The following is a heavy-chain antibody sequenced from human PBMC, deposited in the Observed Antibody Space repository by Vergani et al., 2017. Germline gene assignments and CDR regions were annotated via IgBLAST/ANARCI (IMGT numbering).Heavy chain of an antibody. V-gene: IGHV1-46*03. CDR1: GYTFTSYY. Sequence: QVQLVQSGAEVKKPGASVKVSCKASGYTFTSYYMHWVRQAPGQGLEWMGIINPSGGSTSYAQKFQGRVTMTRDTSTSTVYMELSSLRSEDTAVYYCARVTYYYDSSGYWAFDIWGQGTMVTVSS. J-gene: IGHJ3*02. CDR2: INPSGGST. D-gene: IGHD3-22*01. CDR3: ARVTYYYDSSGYWAFDI.